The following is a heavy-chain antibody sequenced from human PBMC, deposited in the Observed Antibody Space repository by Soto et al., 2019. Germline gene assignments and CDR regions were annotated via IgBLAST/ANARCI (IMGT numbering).Heavy chain of an antibody. CDR3: ARDLRRYSYGYDAFDI. CDR1: GGSISNFY. D-gene: IGHD5-18*01. CDR2: ISYSGIT. Sequence: SETLSLTCTVSGGSISNFYWSWIRQPPGKGLEWMGYISYSGITNYNPSLKSRFTISVDTSKNQFSLKLSSVTAADAAVYYCARDLRRYSYGYDAFDIWGQGTMVNVSS. J-gene: IGHJ3*02. V-gene: IGHV4-59*01.